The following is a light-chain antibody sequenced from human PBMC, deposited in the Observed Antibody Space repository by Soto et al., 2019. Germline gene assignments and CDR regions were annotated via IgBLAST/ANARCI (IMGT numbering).Light chain of an antibody. J-gene: IGKJ1*01. V-gene: IGKV3-20*01. CDR3: QQYGSTPLT. Sequence: EMVLTQSPDTLSLSPGERAALSCRASQRVTSNYLAWYQKKPDQAPRLLIYGASIRANGIPDRFSGSGSGTDFSLTISRLEPEDFAVYSCQQYGSTPLTFGQGTKVDIK. CDR2: GAS. CDR1: QRVTSNY.